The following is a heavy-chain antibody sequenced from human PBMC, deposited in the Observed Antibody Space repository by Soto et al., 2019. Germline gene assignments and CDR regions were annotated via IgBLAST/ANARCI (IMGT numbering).Heavy chain of an antibody. V-gene: IGHV3-72*01. D-gene: IGHD1-26*01. CDR1: GFTFSDYY. CDR3: ARDTGGSYDF. J-gene: IGHJ4*02. Sequence: EVQLVESGGGLDQPGGSLRLSCAASGFTFSDYYMDWVRQLPEKGLEWVGRTRNKANSYTSEYAPSVKGRFTISRHDSEDSMFLQLNSLKTEDTAVYYCARDTGGSYDFWGQGALVTVSS. CDR2: TRNKANSYTS.